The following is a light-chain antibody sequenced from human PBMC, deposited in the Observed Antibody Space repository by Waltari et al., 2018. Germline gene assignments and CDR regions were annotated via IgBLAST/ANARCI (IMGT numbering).Light chain of an antibody. Sequence: DIQMTQSPSTLSASVGDRVTITCRASQSISSGLAWYQQKPGKAPKLLLYKASSLQSGVPSRFSGSGSGTEFTLTISSLQPDDFATYYCQQYNSYPTFGQGTKLEIK. CDR2: KAS. J-gene: IGKJ2*01. V-gene: IGKV1-5*03. CDR3: QQYNSYPT. CDR1: QSISSG.